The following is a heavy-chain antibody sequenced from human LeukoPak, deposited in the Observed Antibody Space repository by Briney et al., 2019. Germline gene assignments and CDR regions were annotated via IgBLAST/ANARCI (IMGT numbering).Heavy chain of an antibody. D-gene: IGHD3-3*01. V-gene: IGHV3-48*01. J-gene: IGHJ3*02. CDR2: ISSSSSTI. CDR3: ARGARSERDAFDI. CDR1: GFTFSDYN. Sequence: GGSLRLSCAASGFTFSDYNMNWVRQSPGKGLEWVSYISSSSSTIYYADSVKGRFTISRDNAKNSLYLQMNSLRAEDTAVYYCARGARSERDAFDIWGQGTMVTVSS.